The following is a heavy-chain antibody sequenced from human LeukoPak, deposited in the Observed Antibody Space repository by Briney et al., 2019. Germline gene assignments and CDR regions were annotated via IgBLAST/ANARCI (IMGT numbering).Heavy chain of an antibody. D-gene: IGHD2-15*01. CDR2: INPNSGGT. J-gene: IGHJ3*02. Sequence: ASVKVSCKASGYTFTGYYMHWVRQAPGQGLEWMGWINPNSGGTNYAQKFQGRVTMTRDTSISTAYMELSRLRSDDTAVYYCARVVSSGGLDTFDIWGQGTMVTVSS. CDR3: ARVVSSGGLDTFDI. CDR1: GYTFTGYY. V-gene: IGHV1-2*02.